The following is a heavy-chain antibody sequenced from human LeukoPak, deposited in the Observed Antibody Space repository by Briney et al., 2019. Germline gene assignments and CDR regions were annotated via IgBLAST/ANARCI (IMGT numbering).Heavy chain of an antibody. J-gene: IGHJ6*02. Sequence: GGSLRLSCAASGFTVSSNYMSWVRQAPGKWLEWVSMIYAGGSTNYADSVKGRFTISRDNSKNTLYLQMSSLRAEDTAVYYCASGLYGMDVWGQGTTVTVSS. CDR1: GFTVSSNY. CDR2: IYAGGST. V-gene: IGHV3-66*01. D-gene: IGHD2-21*01. CDR3: ASGLYGMDV.